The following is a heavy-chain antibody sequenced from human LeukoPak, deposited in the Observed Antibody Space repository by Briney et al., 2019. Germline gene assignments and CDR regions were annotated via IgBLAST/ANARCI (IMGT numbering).Heavy chain of an antibody. CDR3: ARTSNGMSN. V-gene: IGHV3-74*01. CDR1: GFTLTNYG. J-gene: IGHJ4*02. Sequence: PGGSLRLSCVASGFTLTNYGMMGVRQAPGRGRGWVSYINYDGRSKPYADSVNDRFTISRDNDRNTLYLQMSSLRAEETAMYYCARTSNGMSNWGQGTLVIVSS. D-gene: IGHD2-8*01. CDR2: INYDGRSK.